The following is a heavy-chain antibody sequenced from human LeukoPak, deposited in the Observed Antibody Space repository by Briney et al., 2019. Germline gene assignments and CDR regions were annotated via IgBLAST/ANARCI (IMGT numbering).Heavy chain of an antibody. CDR3: ARAGESGWYFDL. CDR1: GGSISSGSYY. Sequence: PSQTLSLTCTVSGGSISSGSYYWSWIRQPAGKGLEWIGRIYTSGSTNYSPSLKSRVTISVDTSKNQFSLKLSSVTAADTAVYYCARAGESGWYFDLWGRGTLVTVSS. D-gene: IGHD2-15*01. CDR2: IYTSGST. J-gene: IGHJ2*01. V-gene: IGHV4-61*02.